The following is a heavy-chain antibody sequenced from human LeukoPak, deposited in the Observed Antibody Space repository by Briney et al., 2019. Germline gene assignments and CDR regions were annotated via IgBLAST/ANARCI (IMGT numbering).Heavy chain of an antibody. D-gene: IGHD2-8*01. V-gene: IGHV3-23*01. CDR1: GFTFSNYA. CDR3: ARDPNGDYLGAFDI. CDR2: ICGSGDYT. Sequence: PGGSLRLSCVASGFTFSNYAMTWLRQAPGKGLEWVSSICGSGDYTSYADSVKGRFTVSRDNSKNTLYLQMNSLRAGDTAVYYCARDPNGDYLGAFDIWDQGTMVTVSS. J-gene: IGHJ3*02.